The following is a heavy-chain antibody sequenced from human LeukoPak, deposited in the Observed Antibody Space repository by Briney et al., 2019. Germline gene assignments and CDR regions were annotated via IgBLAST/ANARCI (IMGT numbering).Heavy chain of an antibody. D-gene: IGHD4-17*01. CDR3: ARELTADQPYGDYPIYYYYGMDV. CDR1: GYTFTSYG. V-gene: IGHV1-18*01. Sequence: GASVKVSCKASGYTFTSYGIGWVRQAPGQGLEWMGWISAYNGNTNYAQKLQGRVTMTTDTSTSTAYMELRSLRSDDTAVYYCARELTADQPYGDYPIYYYYGMDVWGQGTTVTVSS. J-gene: IGHJ6*02. CDR2: ISAYNGNT.